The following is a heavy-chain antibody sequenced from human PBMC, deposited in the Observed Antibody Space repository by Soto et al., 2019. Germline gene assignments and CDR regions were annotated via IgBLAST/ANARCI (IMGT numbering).Heavy chain of an antibody. J-gene: IGHJ6*02. Sequence: PSETLSLTCTVAGGSVSSSSYSWGWIRQPPGKGLEWIGTIYSSENTYYNPSVMSRVTISVDTSKNQFSLKLSAVTAADTAVYYCARGFGAAGPLSGYYYGMDVWGQGTTVTVSS. CDR1: GGSVSSSSYS. V-gene: IGHV4-39*07. CDR3: ARGFGAAGPLSGYYYGMDV. D-gene: IGHD6-13*01. CDR2: IYSSENT.